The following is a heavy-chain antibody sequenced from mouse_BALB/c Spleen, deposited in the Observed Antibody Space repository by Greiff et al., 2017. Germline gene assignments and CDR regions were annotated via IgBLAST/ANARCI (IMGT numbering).Heavy chain of an antibody. CDR3: TRGVNWDYLDY. D-gene: IGHD4-1*01. CDR1: GYTFTSYY. Sequence: QVQLKESGAELVKPGASVKLSCKASGYTFTSYYMYWVKQRPGQGLEWIGEINPSNGGTNFNEKFKSKATLTVDKSSSTAYMQLSSLTSEDSAVYYCTRGVNWDYLDYWGQGTTLTVSS. V-gene: IGHV1S81*02. J-gene: IGHJ2*01. CDR2: INPSNGGT.